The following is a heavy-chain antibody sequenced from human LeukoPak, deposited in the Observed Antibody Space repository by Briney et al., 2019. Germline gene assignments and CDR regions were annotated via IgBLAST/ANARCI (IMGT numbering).Heavy chain of an antibody. CDR1: GFTFSSYD. CDR2: IGTAGDT. Sequence: GGSLRLSCAASGFTFSSYDMHWVRQATGKGLEWVSAIGTAGDTYYPGSVKGRFTISRENAKNSLYLQMNSLRAGDTAVYYCARGVIVAGLGFDIRGRARKLSVSS. V-gene: IGHV3-13*04. CDR3: ARGVIVAGLGFDI. D-gene: IGHD3-22*01. J-gene: IGHJ3*02.